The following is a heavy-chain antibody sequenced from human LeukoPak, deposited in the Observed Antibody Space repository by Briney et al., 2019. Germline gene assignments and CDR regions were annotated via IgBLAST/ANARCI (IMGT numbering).Heavy chain of an antibody. Sequence: PSETLSLTCTVSGGSIRTYSRSWIRQPPGKGLEWIGYVYDNGGTSYIPSLKSRVTISVDTSKNQFSLNLSSVTAADTAVYYCARSSMSTAQRFAMDYWGQGTLVTVSS. V-gene: IGHV4-59*01. CDR1: GGSIRTYS. CDR2: VYDNGGT. CDR3: ARSSMSTAQRFAMDY. J-gene: IGHJ4*02. D-gene: IGHD5-18*01.